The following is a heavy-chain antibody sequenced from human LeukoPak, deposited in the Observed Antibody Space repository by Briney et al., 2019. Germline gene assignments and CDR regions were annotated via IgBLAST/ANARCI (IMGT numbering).Heavy chain of an antibody. J-gene: IGHJ3*02. V-gene: IGHV3-30-3*01. D-gene: IGHD1-26*01. Sequence: GRSLRLSCAASGFTFSSYAMHWVRQAPGKGLEWVAVISYDGSNKYYADSVKGRFTISRDNSKNTLYPQMNSLRAEDTAVYYCAREARLEELRTGDAFDIWGQGTMVTVSS. CDR2: ISYDGSNK. CDR3: AREARLEELRTGDAFDI. CDR1: GFTFSSYA.